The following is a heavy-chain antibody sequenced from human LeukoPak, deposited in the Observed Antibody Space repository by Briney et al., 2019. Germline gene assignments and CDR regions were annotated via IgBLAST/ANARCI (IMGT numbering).Heavy chain of an antibody. CDR3: AKTRADIVVVPAAMCFDY. CDR1: GFTFSSYE. D-gene: IGHD2-2*01. J-gene: IGHJ4*02. V-gene: IGHV3-48*03. Sequence: PGGSLRLSCAASGFTFSSYEMNWVRQAPGKGLEWVSYISSSGSTIYYADSVKGRFTISRDNAKNSLYLQMNSLRAEDTAVYYCAKTRADIVVVPAAMCFDYWGQGTLVTVSS. CDR2: ISSSGSTI.